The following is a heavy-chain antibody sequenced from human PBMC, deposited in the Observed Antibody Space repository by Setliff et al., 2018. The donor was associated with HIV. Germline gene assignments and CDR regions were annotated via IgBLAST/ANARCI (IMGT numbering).Heavy chain of an antibody. D-gene: IGHD6-13*01. CDR1: GGTSSTHA. CDR2: IISILEIT. Sequence: ASVKVSCKASGGTSSTHAMNWVRQAPGQGLEWMGQIISILEITDYAQKFQGRLTITADEPTNTIYMELSGLRSEDTAVYYCARDGTAAGTFDYWGQGTLVTVSS. J-gene: IGHJ4*02. CDR3: ARDGTAAGTFDY. V-gene: IGHV1-69*10.